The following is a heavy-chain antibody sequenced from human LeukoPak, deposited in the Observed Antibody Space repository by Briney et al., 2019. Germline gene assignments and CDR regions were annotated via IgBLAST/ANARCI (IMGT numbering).Heavy chain of an antibody. CDR3: ARVGGRDGYPTVDY. CDR1: GGSISSYY. D-gene: IGHD5-24*01. J-gene: IGHJ4*02. CDR2: IYYSGST. Sequence: SETLSLTCTVSGGSISSYYWSWIRQPPGKALEWVGYIYYSGSTNYNPSLKSRVTISVDTSKNQFSLKLSSVTAADTAVYYCARVGGRDGYPTVDYWGQGTLVTVSS. V-gene: IGHV4-59*01.